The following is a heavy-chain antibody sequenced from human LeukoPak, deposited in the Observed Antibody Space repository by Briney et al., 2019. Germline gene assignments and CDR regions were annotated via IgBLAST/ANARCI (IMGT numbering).Heavy chain of an antibody. J-gene: IGHJ6*03. CDR3: TGGSDKVLSGEYYYYMNV. D-gene: IGHD2/OR15-2a*01. CDR2: FDRDGRGQ. V-gene: IGHV3-7*01. CDR1: GFTTPYW. Sequence: PGGSLRLSCTASGFTTPYWLKWVRQSPGKGLEWVAKFDRDGRGQHYVDSVEGRFTVSRDSGKNSLALQMHSLRAEDTAVYYCTGGSDKVLSGEYYYYMNVWGTGTTVSVSS.